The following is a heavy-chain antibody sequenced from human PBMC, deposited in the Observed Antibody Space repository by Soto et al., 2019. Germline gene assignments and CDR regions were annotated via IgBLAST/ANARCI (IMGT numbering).Heavy chain of an antibody. J-gene: IGHJ6*02. CDR3: ARARNDNYYYGMDV. CDR2: IIPIFGTA. Sequence: QVQLVQSGAEVKKPGSPVKVSCKASGGTFSRYGISWVRQAPGQGLDWMGGIIPIFGTANYAQKFQGRVTITADESTSTAYMELSSLRSEDTAVYYCARARNDNYYYGMDVWGQGTTVTVSS. D-gene: IGHD3-22*01. CDR1: GGTFSRYG. V-gene: IGHV1-69*12.